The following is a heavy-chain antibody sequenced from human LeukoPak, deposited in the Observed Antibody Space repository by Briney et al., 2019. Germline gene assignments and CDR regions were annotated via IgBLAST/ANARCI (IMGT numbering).Heavy chain of an antibody. CDR3: ARGMGGSGYYYFDY. D-gene: IGHD3-10*01. V-gene: IGHV4-30-2*01. CDR1: GLSISSGGYS. Sequence: SQTLPLTCSVFGLSISSGGYSWSWLRQPPGKGPEWIGYIYHSGSTYYNPSLKSRVTISVDWSKNQFSLKLSSVTAADTAVYYCARGMGGSGYYYFDYWGQGTLVTVSS. CDR2: IYHSGST. J-gene: IGHJ4*02.